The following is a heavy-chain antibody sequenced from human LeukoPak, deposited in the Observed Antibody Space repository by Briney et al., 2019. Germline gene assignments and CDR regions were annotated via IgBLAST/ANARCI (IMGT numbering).Heavy chain of an antibody. V-gene: IGHV1-2*02. J-gene: IGHJ4*02. D-gene: IGHD6-13*01. Sequence: GASVKVSCKASGYTFTGYYMHWVRQAPGQGLEWMGWINPNSGGTNYAQKFQGRVTMTRDTSISTAYMELSRLRSDDTAVYYCARGDPASSSWYVALDYWGQGTLVTVSS. CDR2: INPNSGGT. CDR1: GYTFTGYY. CDR3: ARGDPASSSWYVALDY.